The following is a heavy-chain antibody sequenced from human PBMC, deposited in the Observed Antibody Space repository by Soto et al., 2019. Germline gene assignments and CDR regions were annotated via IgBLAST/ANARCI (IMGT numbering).Heavy chain of an antibody. V-gene: IGHV4-4*02. CDR3: ARLVYDTRLDYLYFDF. CDR2: IFHDGTA. D-gene: IGHD3-16*01. CDR1: GVSISSGNW. J-gene: IGHJ4*02. Sequence: LSLTCTVSGVSISSGNWWTWVRQSPRKGLEYIGEIFHDGTANYFPSFERRVAMSVDKSKNQFSLKLTSVTAADAAIYYCARLVYDTRLDYLYFDFWGQGAQVTVSS.